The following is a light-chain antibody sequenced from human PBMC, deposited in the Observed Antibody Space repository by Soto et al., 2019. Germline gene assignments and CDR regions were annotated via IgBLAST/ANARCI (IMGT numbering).Light chain of an antibody. V-gene: IGKV1-5*01. CDR3: QQYETYFRYT. CDR2: DGY. J-gene: IGKJ2*01. Sequence: DIQMTQSPSTLSASVGDRVTITCRASQTINSKLAWYQKKPGQAPKLLIFDGYNLESGVPSRFSGSGSGTEFTLSIGSLQPDDFATYYCQQYETYFRYTFGQGTKLHIK. CDR1: QTINSK.